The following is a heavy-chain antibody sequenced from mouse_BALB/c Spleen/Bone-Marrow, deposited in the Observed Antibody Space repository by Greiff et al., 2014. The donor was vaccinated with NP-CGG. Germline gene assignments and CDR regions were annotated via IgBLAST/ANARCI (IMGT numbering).Heavy chain of an antibody. CDR3: TSHSPFAY. D-gene: IGHD3-1*01. J-gene: IGHJ3*01. CDR1: GFSFTDYT. Sequence: EVQLQESGPELVKPGASMKISCKASGFSFTDYTMNWVKQSHGKNLEWIGLINTYNGGTKYNQKFKGKATLTIDKSSSTAYMELLSLTSEDSTVYYCTSHSPFAYWGQGTLVTVSA. CDR2: INTYNGGT. V-gene: IGHV1-18*01.